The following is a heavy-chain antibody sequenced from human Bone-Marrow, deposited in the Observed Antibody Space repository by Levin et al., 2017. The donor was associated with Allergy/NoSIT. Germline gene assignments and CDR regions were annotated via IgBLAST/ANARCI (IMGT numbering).Heavy chain of an antibody. CDR2: INPNSGGT. Sequence: GESLKISCKASGYTFSDYYMNWVRQAPGQGLEWMGWINPNSGGTTFAQKFQGRVTLTRDTSSTTANMELSRLRSDDTAVYYCARSYYYDTKYYSYGMDVWGQGTTVTVSS. J-gene: IGHJ6*02. CDR1: GYTFSDYY. D-gene: IGHD3-22*01. V-gene: IGHV1-2*02. CDR3: ARSYYYDTKYYSYGMDV.